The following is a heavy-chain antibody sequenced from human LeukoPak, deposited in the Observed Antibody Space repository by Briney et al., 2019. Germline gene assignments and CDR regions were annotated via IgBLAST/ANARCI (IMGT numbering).Heavy chain of an antibody. V-gene: IGHV5-51*01. J-gene: IGHJ6*03. Sequence: GESLKISCKGSGYSFPSYLIGWVRPMPGKGLEWMGIIYPGDSDTRYSPSFQGQVTISADNSISTAYLQWSSLKASDTAMYYCARLRYYYYSSGYYSDDYYYYYMDVWGKGTTVTVSS. CDR2: IYPGDSDT. D-gene: IGHD3-22*01. CDR3: ARLRYYYYSSGYYSDDYYYYYMDV. CDR1: GYSFPSYL.